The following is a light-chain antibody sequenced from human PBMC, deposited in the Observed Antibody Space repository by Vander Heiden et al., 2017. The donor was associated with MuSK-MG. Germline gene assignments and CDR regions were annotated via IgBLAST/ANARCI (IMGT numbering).Light chain of an antibody. Sequence: IQMTQSPSSLSASVGDRVTITCRASQSVSSLLNWYQQKPGKAPNLLIYAASTLQSGVPSRFSGSGSGTDFHLTINSLQPEDFAIYYCQQSDTVPWTFGQGTKVGI. CDR3: QQSDTVPWT. J-gene: IGKJ1*01. CDR1: QSVSSL. V-gene: IGKV1-39*01. CDR2: AAS.